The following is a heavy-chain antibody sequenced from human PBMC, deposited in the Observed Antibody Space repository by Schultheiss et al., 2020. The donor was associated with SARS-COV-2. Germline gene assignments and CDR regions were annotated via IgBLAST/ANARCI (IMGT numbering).Heavy chain of an antibody. V-gene: IGHV3-23*01. CDR3: AKHASYCSGGSCYSFDS. CDR1: GFTFSSYS. D-gene: IGHD2-15*01. CDR2: ISGGGGTT. Sequence: GESLKISCAASGFTFSSYSMNWVRQAPGKGLEWVSTISGGGGTTYYADSVKGRFTISRDNSRNTLYLQMNSLRAADTALYYCAKHASYCSGGSCYSFDSWGQGTQVTVSS. J-gene: IGHJ4*02.